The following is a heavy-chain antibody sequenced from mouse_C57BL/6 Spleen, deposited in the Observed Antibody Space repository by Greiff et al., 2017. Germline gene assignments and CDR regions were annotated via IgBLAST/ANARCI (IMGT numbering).Heavy chain of an antibody. J-gene: IGHJ2*01. Sequence: DVKLQQSGGDLVKPGGSLKLSCAASGFTFTSYGMSWVRQTPDKRLEWVATISTGGSCTYYPDSVKGRVTISSDNATNTLYLQLSSLHSEDSAMYYGARNDYDGCGRYCFDYWGQGTTLTVSS. CDR2: ISTGGSCT. V-gene: IGHV5-6*02. CDR1: GFTFTSYG. D-gene: IGHD2-4*01. CDR3: ARNDYDGCGRYCFDY.